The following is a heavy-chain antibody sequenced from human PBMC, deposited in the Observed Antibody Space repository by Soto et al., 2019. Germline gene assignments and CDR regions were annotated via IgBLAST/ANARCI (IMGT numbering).Heavy chain of an antibody. CDR1: GGTFSSYA. CDR2: IIRIFGTA. Sequence: QVQLVQSGAEVKKPGSSVKVSCKASGGTFSSYAISWVRQAPGQGLEWMGGIIRIFGTADYAQKFQGRVTINADDSTSTAYMELSSLRSADTAVYYCATPPAGYYYYGMDVWGQGTTVTVSS. CDR3: ATPPAGYYYYGMDV. J-gene: IGHJ6*02. V-gene: IGHV1-69*12.